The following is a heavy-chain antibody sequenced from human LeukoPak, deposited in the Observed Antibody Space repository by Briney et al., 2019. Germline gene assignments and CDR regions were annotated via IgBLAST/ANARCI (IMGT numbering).Heavy chain of an antibody. Sequence: GGSLRLSCAASSFTFSNAWMNWVRQAPGKGLEWVANIKEDGSESYYVDSVKGRFTISRDNTKNSLYLQMNSLRAEDTAVYYCARFPRDPWRFDYWGQGTLVRVSS. CDR3: ARFPRDPWRFDY. V-gene: IGHV3-7*03. J-gene: IGHJ4*02. CDR2: IKEDGSES. D-gene: IGHD5-12*01. CDR1: SFTFSNAW.